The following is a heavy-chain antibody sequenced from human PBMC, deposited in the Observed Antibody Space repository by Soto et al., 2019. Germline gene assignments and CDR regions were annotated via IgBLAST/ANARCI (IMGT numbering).Heavy chain of an antibody. D-gene: IGHD5-18*01. CDR1: GFTFSSYA. CDR3: ARDLGGYSYGPFDY. J-gene: IGHJ4*02. Sequence: GGSLRLSCAASGFTFSSYAMHWVRQAPGKGLEWVAVISYDGSNKYYADSVKGRFTISRDNSKNTLYLQMNSLRAEDTAVHYCARDLGGYSYGPFDYWGQGTLVTVSS. CDR2: ISYDGSNK. V-gene: IGHV3-30-3*01.